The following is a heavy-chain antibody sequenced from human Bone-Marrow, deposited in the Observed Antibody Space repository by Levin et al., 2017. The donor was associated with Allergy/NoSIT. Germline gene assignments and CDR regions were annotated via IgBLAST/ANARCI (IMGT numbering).Heavy chain of an antibody. Sequence: GGSLRLSCVVSGFTLSNYWMIWVRQAPGKGLEWVSRINGVGSSTAYADSVKGRLTISRDNATNTLFLQMNSLRVDDTAVYYCAREDIASADHWGQGTLVSVSS. J-gene: IGHJ4*02. CDR1: GFTLSNYW. CDR3: AREDIASADH. CDR2: INGVGSST. V-gene: IGHV3-74*03. D-gene: IGHD6-13*01.